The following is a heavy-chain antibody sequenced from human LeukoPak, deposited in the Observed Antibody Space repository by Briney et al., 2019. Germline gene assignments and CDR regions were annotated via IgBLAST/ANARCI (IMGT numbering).Heavy chain of an antibody. CDR3: ARVSARDGYNYGY. D-gene: IGHD5-24*01. Sequence: TSETLSLTCTVSGGSISSGGYYWRWIRQHPGKGLEWIGYIYYSGSTYYNPSLKSRVTISVDTSKNQFSLKLSSVTAADTAVYYCARVSARDGYNYGYWGQGTLVTVSS. V-gene: IGHV4-31*03. CDR2: IYYSGST. CDR1: GGSISSGGYY. J-gene: IGHJ4*02.